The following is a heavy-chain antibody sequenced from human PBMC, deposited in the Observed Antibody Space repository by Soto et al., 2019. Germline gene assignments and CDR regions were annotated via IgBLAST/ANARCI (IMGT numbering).Heavy chain of an antibody. CDR2: IYWDDDK. D-gene: IGHD3-3*01. J-gene: IGHJ4*02. CDR3: AYRVLRTVFGLVTTTAIYFDF. Sequence: QITLNESGPTLVKPRQTLTLTCTFSGFSLTTSGVGVGWIRQSPGKAPEWLALIYWDDDKRYSPSLKSRLTITKDSSKNQLALTMADLDPADTATYYCAYRVLRTVFGLVTTTAIYFDFWGQGTPVAVSS. V-gene: IGHV2-5*02. CDR1: GFSLTTSGVG.